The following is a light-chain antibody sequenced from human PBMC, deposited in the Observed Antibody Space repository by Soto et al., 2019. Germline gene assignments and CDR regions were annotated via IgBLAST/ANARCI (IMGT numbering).Light chain of an antibody. J-gene: IGKJ5*01. CDR2: AAS. V-gene: IGKV1-9*01. CDR3: QQRKRSPIT. Sequence: DIQLTQSPAFLSASVGDRVTITCRASQDINTYLAWYQQKPGQAPKLLIFAASTLQNGVPSRFSGSGSGTDFPVTITSLQPEDFATYYCQQRKRSPITFGQGTRLEIK. CDR1: QDINTY.